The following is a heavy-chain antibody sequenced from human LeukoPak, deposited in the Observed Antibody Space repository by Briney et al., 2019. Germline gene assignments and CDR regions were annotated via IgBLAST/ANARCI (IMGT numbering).Heavy chain of an antibody. CDR1: GGSFSGYY. CDR2: INHSGST. J-gene: IGHJ5*02. CDR3: ARGVLLWFGELLYRWFDP. Sequence: SETLSLTCAVYGGSFSGYYWSWIRQPPGKGLEWIGEINHSGSTNYNPSLKSRVTISVDTSKNQFSLKLSSVTAADTAVYYCARGVLLWFGELLYRWFDPWGQGTLVTVSS. D-gene: IGHD3-10*01. V-gene: IGHV4-34*01.